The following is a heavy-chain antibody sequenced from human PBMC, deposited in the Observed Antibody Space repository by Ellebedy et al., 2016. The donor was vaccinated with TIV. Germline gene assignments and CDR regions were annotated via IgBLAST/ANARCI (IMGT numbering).Heavy chain of an antibody. J-gene: IGHJ4*02. V-gene: IGHV3-23*01. Sequence: GESLKISXAASGFTFSSYPMSWVRQAPGTGLECVSFITVSGDNTYYADSVKGRFTISRDNSENTLYLQMNSLRAEDTGVYYCAKVLNAQYRPLDYWGRGTLVTVSS. D-gene: IGHD2-2*01. CDR3: AKVLNAQYRPLDY. CDR1: GFTFSSYP. CDR2: ITVSGDNT.